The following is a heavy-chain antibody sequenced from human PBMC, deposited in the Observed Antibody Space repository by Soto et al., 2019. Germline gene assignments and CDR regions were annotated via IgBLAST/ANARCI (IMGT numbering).Heavy chain of an antibody. D-gene: IGHD2-2*01. J-gene: IGHJ3*02. Sequence: LSLTCTVSGGSISSGDYYWTLIRQPPGKGLEWIGFIFYTGSPYYNPSLKSRVAISVDTSKNQFSLNLTSVTAADTAVYFCAGEPKGGPAAGAILIWGQGTMVTV. CDR3: AGEPKGGPAAGAILI. CDR1: GGSISSGDYY. V-gene: IGHV4-30-4*01. CDR2: IFYTGSP.